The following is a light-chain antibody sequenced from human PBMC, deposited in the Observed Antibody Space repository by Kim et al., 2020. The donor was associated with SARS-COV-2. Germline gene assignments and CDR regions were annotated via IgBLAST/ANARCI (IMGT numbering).Light chain of an antibody. J-gene: IGKJ4*01. CDR1: PGIATA. Sequence: GARVTITCRSSPGIATALAWYQQKAGKLPQLLIYGASTLQSGVPSRFSGTGSGRDFSLTISSLQPEDVGTYYCQKYNIAPGTFGGGTKVDIK. CDR3: QKYNIAPGT. V-gene: IGKV1-27*01. CDR2: GAS.